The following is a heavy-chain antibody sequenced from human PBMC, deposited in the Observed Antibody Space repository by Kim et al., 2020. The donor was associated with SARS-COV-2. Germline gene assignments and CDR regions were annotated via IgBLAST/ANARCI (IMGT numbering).Heavy chain of an antibody. CDR1: GYTFTNFQ. Sequence: ASVKVSCKASGYTFTNFQINWVRQAPGRGLEWMGWINTYSGNTNYAQKFQGRVTMTTDPFTATAYMELRSLRSDDAAVYFCARDLAESSRGSGCLSWG. CDR2: INTYSGNT. J-gene: IGHJ6*01. D-gene: IGHD3-10*01. CDR3: ARDLAESSRGSGCLS. V-gene: IGHV1-18*01.